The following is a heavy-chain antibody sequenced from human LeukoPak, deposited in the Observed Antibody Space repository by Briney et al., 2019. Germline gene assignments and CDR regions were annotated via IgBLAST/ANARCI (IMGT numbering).Heavy chain of an antibody. D-gene: IGHD6-19*01. V-gene: IGHV4-34*01. Sequence: SETLSLTCAVYGGSFSGYYWSWIRQPPGKGLEWIGEINHSGSTNYNPSLKSRVTMSVDTSKNQFSLKLSSVTAADTAVYYCARVPRYSSGWYLDYWGQGTLVTVSS. CDR1: GGSFSGYY. J-gene: IGHJ4*02. CDR3: ARVPRYSSGWYLDY. CDR2: INHSGST.